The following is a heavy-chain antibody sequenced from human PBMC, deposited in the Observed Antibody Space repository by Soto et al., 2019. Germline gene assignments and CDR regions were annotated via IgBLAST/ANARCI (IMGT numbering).Heavy chain of an antibody. D-gene: IGHD6-13*01. J-gene: IGHJ5*02. CDR3: ARDNGIAGSFDP. CDR2: ISYDGSNK. CDR1: GFTFSSYG. V-gene: IGHV3-30*03. Sequence: GGSLRLSCAASGFTFSSYGMHWVRQAPGKGLEWVAVISYDGSNKYYADSVKGRFTISRDDAKNSLYLQMYSLRDEDTSVYYCARDNGIAGSFDPWGQGTLVTVSS.